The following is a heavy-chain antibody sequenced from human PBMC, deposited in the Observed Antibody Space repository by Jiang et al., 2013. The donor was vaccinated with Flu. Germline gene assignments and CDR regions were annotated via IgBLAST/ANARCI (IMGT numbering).Heavy chain of an antibody. CDR1: GFSLTSRPVG. Sequence: KPTQTLTLTCTFSGFSLTSRPVGVGWIRQPPGKALECLGLIYWDNDNRYNPFLKTRLTLTKDTSKNQVVLTMTNMDPAGTATYFCAHRLLSPGNWDSGTFDYWGQGTLVTVSS. V-gene: IGHV2-5*02. D-gene: IGHD1-7*01. J-gene: IGHJ4*02. CDR2: IYWDNDN. CDR3: AHRLLSPGNWDSGTFDY.